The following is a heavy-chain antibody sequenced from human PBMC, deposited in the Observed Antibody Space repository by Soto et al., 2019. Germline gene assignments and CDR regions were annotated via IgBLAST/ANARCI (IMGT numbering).Heavy chain of an antibody. D-gene: IGHD2-2*01. CDR3: ARGYCTTTICDPWFDP. V-gene: IGHV5-51*01. J-gene: IGHJ5*02. Sequence: GESLKISCTGVGYIFTSYWIGWGLQVPGKGLEWMGIIYPGDSDTRYSPSFQGQVTISADKSITTAYLQWSSLKASDTAMYYCARGYCTTTICDPWFDPWGQGTLVTVSS. CDR2: IYPGDSDT. CDR1: GYIFTSYW.